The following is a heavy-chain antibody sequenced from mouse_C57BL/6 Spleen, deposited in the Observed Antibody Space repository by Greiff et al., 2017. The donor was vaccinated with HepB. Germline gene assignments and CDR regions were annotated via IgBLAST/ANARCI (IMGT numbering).Heavy chain of an antibody. CDR3: AREDSSGYNWFAY. V-gene: IGHV1-69*01. J-gene: IGHJ3*01. CDR1: GYTFTSYW. CDR2: IDPSDSYT. Sequence: VQLQQPGAELVMPGASVKLSCKASGYTFTSYWMHWVKQRPGQGLEWIGEIDPSDSYTNYNQKFKGKSTLTVDKSSSTAYMQLSSLTSEDSAVYYCAREDSSGYNWFAYWGQGTLVTVSA. D-gene: IGHD3-2*02.